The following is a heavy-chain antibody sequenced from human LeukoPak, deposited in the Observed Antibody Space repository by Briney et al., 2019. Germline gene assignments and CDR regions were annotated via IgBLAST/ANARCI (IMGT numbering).Heavy chain of an antibody. Sequence: ASVKVSCKASGYTFTSYDINWVRQAPGQGLEWMGWMNPNSGNTGYAQKFQGRVTMTRNTSISTAYMELSSLRSEDTAVYYCARGNHDYGDYEGYWGQGTLVTVSS. CDR1: GYTFTSYD. CDR3: ARGNHDYGDYEGY. J-gene: IGHJ4*02. D-gene: IGHD4-17*01. CDR2: MNPNSGNT. V-gene: IGHV1-8*01.